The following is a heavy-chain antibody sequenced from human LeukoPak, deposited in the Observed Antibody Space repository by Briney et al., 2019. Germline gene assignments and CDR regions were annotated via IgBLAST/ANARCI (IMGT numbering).Heavy chain of an antibody. D-gene: IGHD3-10*01. CDR3: ARSRGVKDY. Sequence: SETLSLTCAVYGGSFSGYYWSWIRQPPGKGLEWIGEINHSGSTNYNPSLRSRVTISVDTSKNQFSLKLSPVTAADTAVYYCARSRGVKDYWGQGTLVTVSS. CDR2: INHSGST. CDR1: GGSFSGYY. J-gene: IGHJ4*02. V-gene: IGHV4-34*01.